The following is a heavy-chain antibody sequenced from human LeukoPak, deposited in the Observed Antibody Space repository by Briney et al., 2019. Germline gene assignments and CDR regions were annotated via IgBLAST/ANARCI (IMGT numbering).Heavy chain of an antibody. CDR3: ARGQGLRYFDGPYYFDY. D-gene: IGHD3-9*01. J-gene: IGHJ4*02. V-gene: IGHV1-69*13. CDR1: GYTFTSYG. CDR2: IIPIFGTA. Sequence: ASVKVSCKASGYTFTSYGISWVRQAPGQGLEWMGGIIPIFGTANYAQKFQGRVTITADESTSTAYMELSSLRSEDTAVYYCARGQGLRYFDGPYYFDYWGQGTLVTVSS.